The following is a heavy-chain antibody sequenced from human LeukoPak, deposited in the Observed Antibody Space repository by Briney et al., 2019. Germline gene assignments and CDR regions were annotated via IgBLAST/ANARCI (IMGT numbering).Heavy chain of an antibody. CDR2: IDPSDSYT. CDR3: ARQDSSGIDY. CDR1: GYSFTSYW. Sequence: GEALKISCNGSGYSFTSYWISWVRQMPGKGLEWMGRIDPSDSYTNYSPSFQGHVTISAAKSISTAYLQWSSLKASDTAMYYCARQDSSGIDYWGQGTLVTVSS. J-gene: IGHJ4*02. D-gene: IGHD6-19*01. V-gene: IGHV5-10-1*01.